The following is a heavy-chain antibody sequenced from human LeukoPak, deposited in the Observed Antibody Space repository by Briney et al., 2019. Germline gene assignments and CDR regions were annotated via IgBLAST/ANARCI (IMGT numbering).Heavy chain of an antibody. D-gene: IGHD3-10*01. Sequence: GGSLRLSCSASGFTFSSYAMKWVRQAPGKGLEWVSSISSSSSYIYYADSVKGRFTISRDNAKNSLYLQMNSLRAEDTAVYYCAHYGSGSYYRDYWGQGTLVTVSS. CDR1: GFTFSSYA. CDR3: AHYGSGSYYRDY. CDR2: ISSSSSYI. J-gene: IGHJ4*02. V-gene: IGHV3-21*01.